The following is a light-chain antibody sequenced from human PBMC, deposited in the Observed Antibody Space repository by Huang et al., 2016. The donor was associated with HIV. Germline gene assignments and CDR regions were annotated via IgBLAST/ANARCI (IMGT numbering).Light chain of an antibody. CDR3: QQYNNWPYT. CDR1: QSVGST. CDR2: VAS. Sequence: DTVMTQTPATLSVSPGARATLSCRASQSVGSTLAWFQQKPGQAPRLLIHVASTRATGIPARFSGSGSGTEFTLTISSLQSEDFAVYYCQQYNNWPYTFGQGTKLEIK. V-gene: IGKV3-15*01. J-gene: IGKJ2*01.